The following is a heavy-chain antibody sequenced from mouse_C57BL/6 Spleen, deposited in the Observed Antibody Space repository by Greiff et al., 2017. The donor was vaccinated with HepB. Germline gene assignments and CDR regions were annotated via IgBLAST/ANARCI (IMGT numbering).Heavy chain of an antibody. D-gene: IGHD1-1*01. Sequence: VQLQQSGAELVKPGASVKISCKASGYAFSSYWMNWVKQRPGKGLEWIGQIYPGDGDTNYNGKFKGKATLTADKSSSTAYMQLSSLTSEDSAVYFCARSLITTVVATSHFDYWGQGTTLTVSS. CDR3: ARSLITTVVATSHFDY. CDR1: GYAFSSYW. CDR2: IYPGDGDT. J-gene: IGHJ2*01. V-gene: IGHV1-80*01.